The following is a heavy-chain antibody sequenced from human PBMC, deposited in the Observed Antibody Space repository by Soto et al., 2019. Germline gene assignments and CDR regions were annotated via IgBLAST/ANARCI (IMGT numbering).Heavy chain of an antibody. J-gene: IGHJ4*02. CDR1: GGTFISYA. CDR2: IIPMYGTA. D-gene: IGHD4-17*01. V-gene: IGHV1-69*12. CDR3: ARGNRDYGDYSNYFFDF. Sequence: QVQLVQSGAEMKKPGSSVRVSCKSSGGTFISYAISWVRQGPRQGLEWMGGIIPMYGTATCAQKFQGRVTITADESTSTGYMELHSLRSDDTAVYFCARGNRDYGDYSNYFFDFWGQGTLVTVSS.